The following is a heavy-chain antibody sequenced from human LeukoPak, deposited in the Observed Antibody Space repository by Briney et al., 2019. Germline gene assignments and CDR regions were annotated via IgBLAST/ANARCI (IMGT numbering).Heavy chain of an antibody. CDR1: GGSFSGYY. CDR2: INHSGST. Sequence: SETLSLTCAVYGGSFSGYYWSWIRQPPGKGLEWIGEINHSGSTNYNPSLKSRVTISVDTSKNQFSLKLSSVTAADTAVYYCARRETGYSSGWYDAFDIWGQGTMVTVSS. V-gene: IGHV4-34*01. D-gene: IGHD6-19*01. J-gene: IGHJ3*02. CDR3: ARRETGYSSGWYDAFDI.